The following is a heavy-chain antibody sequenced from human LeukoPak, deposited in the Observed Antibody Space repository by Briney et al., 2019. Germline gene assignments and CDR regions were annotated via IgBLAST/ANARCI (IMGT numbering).Heavy chain of an antibody. CDR2: INPNSGGT. CDR1: GYTFTGYY. V-gene: IGHV1-2*02. D-gene: IGHD3-22*01. Sequence: ASVKVSCKASGYTFTGYYMHWVRQAPGQGLEWMGWINPNSGGTNYAQKFQGRVTMTRDTSISTAYMELSRLRSDDTAVYYCARLDSSGYYAFDIWGQGTMVTVSS. CDR3: ARLDSSGYYAFDI. J-gene: IGHJ3*02.